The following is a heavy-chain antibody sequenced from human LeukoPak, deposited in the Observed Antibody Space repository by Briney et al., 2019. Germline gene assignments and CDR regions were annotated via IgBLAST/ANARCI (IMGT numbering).Heavy chain of an antibody. D-gene: IGHD3-10*01. J-gene: IGHJ4*02. V-gene: IGHV3-7*01. CDR1: GFTFSIFW. Sequence: PGGSLRLSCAASGFTFSIFWMSWVRQAPGKGLEWVANIKEDGREKYYVDSVKGRFTISRDNADNSLYLLMNSLRAEDTAVYYCARDAHLSYASGFDYWGQGILVTVSS. CDR2: IKEDGREK. CDR3: ARDAHLSYASGFDY.